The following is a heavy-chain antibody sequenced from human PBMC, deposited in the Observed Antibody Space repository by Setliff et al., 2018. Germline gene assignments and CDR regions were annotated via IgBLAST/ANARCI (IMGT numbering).Heavy chain of an antibody. CDR3: ARGYDSGGWNY. V-gene: IGHV5-51*01. CDR1: GNGFTDLW. Sequence: GESLKISCKVSGNGFTDLWIAWVRQTPGKGLEWMGIIHPADYDTRYSPSLQGQVTISVDKSISTAYLQWDSLKASDTAMYYCARGYDSGGWNYWGQGTLVTVSS. CDR2: IHPADYDT. J-gene: IGHJ4*02. D-gene: IGHD3-22*01.